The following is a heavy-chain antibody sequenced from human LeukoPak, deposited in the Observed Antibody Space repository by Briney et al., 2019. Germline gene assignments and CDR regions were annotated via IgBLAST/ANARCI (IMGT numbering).Heavy chain of an antibody. J-gene: IGHJ4*02. CDR2: IKSKADGETI. V-gene: IGHV3-15*01. Sequence: GGSLRLSCAASTFTFSNYWMSWVRQAPGKGLEWVGRIKSKADGETIDYAAPVKGRFTFSRDDSKNMLYLQMNSLKSEDTAVYYCSTLTSRGLSDSWGQGTLVTVSS. CDR3: STLTSRGLSDS. D-gene: IGHD1-20*01. CDR1: TFTFSNYW.